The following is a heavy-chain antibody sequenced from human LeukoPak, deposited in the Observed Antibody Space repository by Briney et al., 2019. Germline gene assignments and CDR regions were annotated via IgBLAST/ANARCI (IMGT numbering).Heavy chain of an antibody. Sequence: SETLSLTCAVYGGSFSGYYWSWIRQPPGKGLEWIEEINHSGSTNYNPSLKSRVTISVDTSKNQFSLKLSSVTAADTAVYYCARDYDILTGYYYYYGMDVWGQGTTVTVSS. CDR3: ARDYDILTGYYYYYGMDV. CDR1: GGSFSGYY. CDR2: INHSGST. D-gene: IGHD3-9*01. V-gene: IGHV4-34*01. J-gene: IGHJ6*02.